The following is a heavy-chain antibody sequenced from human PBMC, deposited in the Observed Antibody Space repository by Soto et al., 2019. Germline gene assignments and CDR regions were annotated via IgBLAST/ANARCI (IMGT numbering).Heavy chain of an antibody. CDR1: GFTSSDYY. D-gene: IGHD6-13*01. CDR2: ISSSGSTI. V-gene: IGHV3-11*01. J-gene: IGHJ6*02. CDR3: ARDRSGSWYGRGYHYYGMDV. Sequence: PGGSLRLSCAASGFTSSDYYMSWIRQAPGKGLEYISYISSSGSTIYNADSVRGRFTISRDNAENSLYLQMNSLRAEDTAVYYCARDRSGSWYGRGYHYYGMDVWGQGTTVTVSS.